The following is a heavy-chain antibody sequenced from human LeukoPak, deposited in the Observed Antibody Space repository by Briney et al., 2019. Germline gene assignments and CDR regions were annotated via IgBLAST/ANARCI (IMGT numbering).Heavy chain of an antibody. Sequence: GGSLRHSCVASGYTFSSYAMSGVREAPGKGLEGVSAITDSGDYTNYADSGKGGVTISRENSENTVYLQMNRLRAEDTALYYCARRSGSSYGHFDYWGQGTLVTVSS. CDR3: ARRSGSSYGHFDY. CDR1: GYTFSSYA. CDR2: ITDSGDYT. D-gene: IGHD1-26*01. J-gene: IGHJ4*02. V-gene: IGHV3-23*01.